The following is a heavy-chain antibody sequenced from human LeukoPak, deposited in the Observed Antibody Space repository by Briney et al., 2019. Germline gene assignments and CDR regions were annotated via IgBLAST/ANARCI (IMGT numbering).Heavy chain of an antibody. J-gene: IGHJ4*02. CDR2: IIPIFGTE. D-gene: IGHD3-10*01. V-gene: IGHV1-69*13. CDR1: GGTFSSYA. CDR3: ARDMVVRGVSSFDY. Sequence: SVKVSCKASGGTFSSYAISWVRQAPGQGLEWMGGIIPIFGTENYAQKFQGRVTITADESTSTAYMELSSLRSEDTAVYYCARDMVVRGVSSFDYWGQGTLVTVSS.